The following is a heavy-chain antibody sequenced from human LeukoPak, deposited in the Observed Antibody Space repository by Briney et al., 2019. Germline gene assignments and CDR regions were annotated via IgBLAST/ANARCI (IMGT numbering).Heavy chain of an antibody. CDR2: ISSSGSTI. CDR3: ARDRDSWLDY. D-gene: IGHD6-13*01. Sequence: SGGSLRLSCAASGFTFSSYEMNWVRQAPGKGLEWVSYISSSGSTIYYADSVKGRFTISRDNAKNSLYLQMNSLRTEDTAVYYCARDRDSWLDYWGQGTLVTVSS. CDR1: GFTFSSYE. V-gene: IGHV3-48*03. J-gene: IGHJ4*02.